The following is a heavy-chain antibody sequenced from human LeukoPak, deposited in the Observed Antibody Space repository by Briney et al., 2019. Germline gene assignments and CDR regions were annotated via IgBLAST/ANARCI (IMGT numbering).Heavy chain of an antibody. CDR2: IYASEIT. Sequence: SQTLSLTCTVSGGSISSGSYYWSWIRQPAGKGLEWIGCIYASEITNYNPSLKNRVTISIDTSKNQFSLNLSSVTAADTAVYYCARGERPPSGFWSGPNWFDPWGQGTLVTVSS. CDR1: GGSISSGSYY. J-gene: IGHJ5*02. V-gene: IGHV4-61*02. D-gene: IGHD3-3*01. CDR3: ARGERPPSGFWSGPNWFDP.